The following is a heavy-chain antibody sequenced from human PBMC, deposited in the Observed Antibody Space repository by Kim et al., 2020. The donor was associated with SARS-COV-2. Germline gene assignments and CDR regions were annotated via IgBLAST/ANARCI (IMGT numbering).Heavy chain of an antibody. V-gene: IGHV4-59*01. CDR3: VRGYGGHSLEYDL. D-gene: IGHD2-21*02. CDR2: IFHSGIT. Sequence: SETLSLTCTVSGDYISSYYWNWIRQPAGKGLEWVGYIFHSGITNYNPSLKDRVSISVDTSKNQFSLKLTSVSAADTAVYFCVRGYGGHSLEYDLWGRGTLVTVSS. J-gene: IGHJ2*01. CDR1: GDYISSYY.